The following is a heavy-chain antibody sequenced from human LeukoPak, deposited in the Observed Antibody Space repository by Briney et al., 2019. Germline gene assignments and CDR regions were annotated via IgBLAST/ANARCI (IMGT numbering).Heavy chain of an antibody. D-gene: IGHD3-16*01. V-gene: IGHV3-21*01. CDR2: ISNSSSYI. Sequence: PGGSLRLSCAASGFTLSSYSMNWVRQAPGKGLEWVSSISNSSSYIYYADSVKGRFTISRDNAKNSLYLQMNSLRAEDTAVYYCARALYEPDAFDIWGQGTMVTVSS. J-gene: IGHJ3*02. CDR1: GFTLSSYS. CDR3: ARALYEPDAFDI.